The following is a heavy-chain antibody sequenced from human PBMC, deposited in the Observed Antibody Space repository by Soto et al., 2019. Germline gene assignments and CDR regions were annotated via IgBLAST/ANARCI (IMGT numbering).Heavy chain of an antibody. CDR3: ARAMVVTQNWFDP. Sequence: QVQLQESGPGLVKPSQTLSLTCTVSGGSISSGDYYWSWIRQPPGKGLEWIGYIYYSGSTYYNPSLKSRVTISVDXXKNQFSLKLSSVTAADTAVYYCARAMVVTQNWFDPWGQGTLVTVSS. CDR1: GGSISSGDYY. J-gene: IGHJ5*02. CDR2: IYYSGST. V-gene: IGHV4-30-4*01. D-gene: IGHD2-21*02.